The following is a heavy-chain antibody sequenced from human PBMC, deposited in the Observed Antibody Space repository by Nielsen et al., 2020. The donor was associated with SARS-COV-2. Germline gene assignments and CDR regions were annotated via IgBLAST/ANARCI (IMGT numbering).Heavy chain of an antibody. CDR1: GFTFDDYA. Sequence: GGSLRLSCAASGFTFDDYAMHWVRQAPGKGLEWVSGISWNSGSIGYADSVKGRFTISRDNAKNSLYLQMNSLRAEDTALYYCAKITERGSRNFDYWGQGTLVTVSS. CDR3: AKITERGSRNFDY. D-gene: IGHD3-10*01. J-gene: IGHJ4*02. CDR2: ISWNSGSI. V-gene: IGHV3-9*01.